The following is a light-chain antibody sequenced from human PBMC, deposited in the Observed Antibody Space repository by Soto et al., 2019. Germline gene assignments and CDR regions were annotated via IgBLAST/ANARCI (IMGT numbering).Light chain of an antibody. J-gene: IGKJ2*01. CDR1: HSVTSRY. V-gene: IGKV3-20*01. CDR3: QQYGSSPPYT. Sequence: EIVLTQSPGTLSLSPGERATLSSRASHSVTSRYLAWYQQKPGQAPRLLIYGAYSRATGIPDRFSGSGSGTDFTLTISRLEPEDFAVYYCQQYGSSPPYTFGQGTKLEIK. CDR2: GAY.